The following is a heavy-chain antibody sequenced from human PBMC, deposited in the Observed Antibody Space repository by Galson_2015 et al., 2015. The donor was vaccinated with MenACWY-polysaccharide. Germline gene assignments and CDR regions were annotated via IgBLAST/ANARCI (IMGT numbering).Heavy chain of an antibody. D-gene: IGHD6-13*01. Sequence: SVKVSCKASGYTFTGYYMHWVRQAPGQGLEWMGWINPNSGGTNYAQKFQGRVTMTRDTSISTAYMELSRLRSDDTAVYYCARVQQLVYYFDYWGQGTLVTVSS. CDR1: GYTFTGYY. CDR2: INPNSGGT. J-gene: IGHJ4*02. V-gene: IGHV1-2*02. CDR3: ARVQQLVYYFDY.